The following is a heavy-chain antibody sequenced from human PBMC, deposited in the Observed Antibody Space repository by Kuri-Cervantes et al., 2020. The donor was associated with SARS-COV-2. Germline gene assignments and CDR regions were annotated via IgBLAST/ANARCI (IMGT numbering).Heavy chain of an antibody. J-gene: IGHJ4*02. CDR2: IKQDGSEK. V-gene: IGHV3-7*01. D-gene: IGHD3-3*01. CDR3: ARDDFWSGYYVDY. Sequence: GESLKISCAASGFTFNSYWMSWVRQAPGKGLEWVANIKQDGSEKYYVDSVKGRFTISRDNAKNSLYLQMNSLRAEDTAVYYCARDDFWSGYYVDYWGQGTLVTVSS. CDR1: GFTFNSYW.